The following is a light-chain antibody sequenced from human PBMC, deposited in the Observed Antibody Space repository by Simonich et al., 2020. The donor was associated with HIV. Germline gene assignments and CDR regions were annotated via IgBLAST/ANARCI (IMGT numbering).Light chain of an antibody. CDR1: QGSSNS. CDR3: QQFFSTPWT. J-gene: IGKJ1*01. V-gene: IGKV1-NL1*01. CDR2: ASS. Sequence: DILMTQSPSSLPASVGDRVTITCRASQGSSNSLAWYQQKPGKAPKLLLSASSSLESGVTYRFSGSGSGTDYTLTISSLQPEDFATYYCQQFFSTPWTFGQGTKVEIK.